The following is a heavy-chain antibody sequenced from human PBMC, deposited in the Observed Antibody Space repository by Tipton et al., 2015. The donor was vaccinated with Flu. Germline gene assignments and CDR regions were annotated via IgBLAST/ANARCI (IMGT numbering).Heavy chain of an antibody. D-gene: IGHD1-1*01. CDR2: VHTSGST. Sequence: PGLVKPSQTLSLTCTVSGDSMSSGSYYWSWVRQPAGKGLEWIGRVHTSGSTSYNPSLKTRVTISQDTSKNQFSLNLTSATAADTAVYFCVRNVATWGQGTLVTVSS. V-gene: IGHV4-61*02. CDR1: GDSMSSGSYY. CDR3: VRNVAT. J-gene: IGHJ4*02.